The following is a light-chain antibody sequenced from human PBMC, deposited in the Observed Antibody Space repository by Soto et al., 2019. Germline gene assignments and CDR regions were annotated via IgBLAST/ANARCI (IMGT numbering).Light chain of an antibody. Sequence: DIQMTQSPSSLSVSVGDRVTITCRASQGISNYLAWYQQKPGNVPKLLIYAASTLQSGVPSRFSGSGSGTDFTLTISSLQPEDVAIYYCQKYNRAPRTFGQGTKVEIK. CDR3: QKYNRAPRT. J-gene: IGKJ1*01. CDR2: AAS. CDR1: QGISNY. V-gene: IGKV1-27*01.